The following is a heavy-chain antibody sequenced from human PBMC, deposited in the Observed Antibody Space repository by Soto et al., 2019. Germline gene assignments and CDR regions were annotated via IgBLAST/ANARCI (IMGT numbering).Heavy chain of an antibody. J-gene: IGHJ4*02. CDR1: GFTFSSYA. CDR3: AKDQGVRGVITYYFDY. D-gene: IGHD3-10*01. Sequence: GGSLRLSCAASGFTFSSYAMSWVRQAPGKGLEWVSAISGSGGSTYYADSVKGRFTISRDNSKNTLYLQMNSLRAEDTAVYYCAKDQGVRGVITYYFDYWGQGTLVTVSS. CDR2: ISGSGGST. V-gene: IGHV3-23*01.